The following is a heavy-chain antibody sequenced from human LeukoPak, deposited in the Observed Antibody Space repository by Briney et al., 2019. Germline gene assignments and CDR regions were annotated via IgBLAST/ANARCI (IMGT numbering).Heavy chain of an antibody. Sequence: PGGSLRLSCAASGFTFSSYAMHWVRQAPGKGLEWVAAISYDGSNKYYADSVKGRFTISRDNSQNTLYLQMNSLRAEDTAVYYCARNEAAAGTHYFDYWGQGALVTVSS. V-gene: IGHV3-30*04. D-gene: IGHD6-13*01. J-gene: IGHJ4*02. CDR2: ISYDGSNK. CDR1: GFTFSSYA. CDR3: ARNEAAAGTHYFDY.